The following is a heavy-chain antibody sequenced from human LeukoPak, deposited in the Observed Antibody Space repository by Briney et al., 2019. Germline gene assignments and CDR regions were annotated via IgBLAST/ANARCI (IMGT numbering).Heavy chain of an antibody. J-gene: IGHJ3*02. CDR3: ARDSQRDSDDCFDM. CDR1: GFTFSSYA. V-gene: IGHV3-23*01. CDR2: ISGTGGST. Sequence: GGSLRLSCAASGFTFSSYAMNWVRQAPGKGLEWVSAISGTGGSTYYADSVKGRFTVSRDNAKNSLYLQMNSLRAEDTAVYYCARDSQRDSDDCFDMWGQGTLVTVSS. D-gene: IGHD5-18*01.